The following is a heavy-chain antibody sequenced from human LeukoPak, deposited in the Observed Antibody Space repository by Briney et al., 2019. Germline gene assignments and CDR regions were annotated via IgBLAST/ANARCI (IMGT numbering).Heavy chain of an antibody. J-gene: IGHJ4*02. D-gene: IGHD6-6*01. CDR3: ARGLAAHRRFFDY. Sequence: SETLSLTCTVSGDSISSRSYYWGWIRQPPGKGLEWIGEIYHSGSTNYNPSLKSRVTISVDKSKNQFSLKLSSVTAADTAVYYCARGLAAHRRFFDYWGQGTLVTVSS. CDR1: GDSISSRSYY. CDR2: IYHSGST. V-gene: IGHV4-39*07.